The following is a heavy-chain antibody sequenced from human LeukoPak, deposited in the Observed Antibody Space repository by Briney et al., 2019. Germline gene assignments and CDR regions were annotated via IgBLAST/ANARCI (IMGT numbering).Heavy chain of an antibody. CDR3: ARQMQSHGNFDS. J-gene: IGHJ4*02. CDR1: GFTVSSYA. CDR2: LGIAGDT. D-gene: IGHD1-26*01. Sequence: GGSLRLSCAASGFTVSSYAMHWVRQPIGKGLEWVSALGIAGDTFYPGSVKGRFTISRENARNSLYLQMNSLRAEDTAMYYCARQMQSHGNFDSWGQGALVTVSS. V-gene: IGHV3-13*01.